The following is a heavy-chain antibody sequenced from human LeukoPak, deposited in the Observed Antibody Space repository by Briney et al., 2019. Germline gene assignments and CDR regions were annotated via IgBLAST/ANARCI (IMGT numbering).Heavy chain of an antibody. CDR1: GFTFSSYG. CDR3: ARVRQWFGELGFYLDY. V-gene: IGHV3-30*02. Sequence: GGSLRLSCAASGFTFSSYGMHWVRQAPGKGPEWVAFIRYDGSNKYYADSVKGRFTISRDNSKNTLYLQMNSLRAEDTAVYYCARVRQWFGELGFYLDYWGQGTLVTVSS. J-gene: IGHJ4*02. D-gene: IGHD3-10*01. CDR2: IRYDGSNK.